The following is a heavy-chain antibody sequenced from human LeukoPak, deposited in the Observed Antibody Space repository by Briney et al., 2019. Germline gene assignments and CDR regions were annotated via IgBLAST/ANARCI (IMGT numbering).Heavy chain of an antibody. CDR1: GGTFSSYA. CDR2: IIPIFGTA. Sequence: SVKVSCKASGGTFSSYAISWVRQAPGQGLEWMGRIIPIFGTANYAQKFQGRVTITTDESTSTAYMELSSLRSEDTAVYYCARDNRKEAYYYGSGSYHELDHWGQGTLVTVSS. CDR3: ARDNRKEAYYYGSGSYHELDH. J-gene: IGHJ4*02. D-gene: IGHD3-10*01. V-gene: IGHV1-69*05.